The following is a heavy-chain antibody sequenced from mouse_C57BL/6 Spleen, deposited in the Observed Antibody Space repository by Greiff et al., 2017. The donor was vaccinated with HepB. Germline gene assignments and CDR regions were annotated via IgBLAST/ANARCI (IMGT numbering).Heavy chain of an antibody. CDR2: INPSSGYT. CDR1: GYTFTSYW. V-gene: IGHV1-7*01. Sequence: VQLQQSGAELAKPGASVKLSCKASGYTFTSYWMHWVKQRPGQGLEWIGYINPSSGYTKYNQKFKDKATLTADKSSSTAYMQLSSLTYEDSAVYYCAKTVVATRDDAMDYWGQGTAVNVSS. J-gene: IGHJ4*01. CDR3: AKTVVATRDDAMDY. D-gene: IGHD1-1*01.